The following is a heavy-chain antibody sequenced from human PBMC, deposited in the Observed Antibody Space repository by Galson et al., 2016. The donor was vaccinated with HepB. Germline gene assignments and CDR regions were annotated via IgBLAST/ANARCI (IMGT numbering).Heavy chain of an antibody. CDR1: GFNFRNYW. D-gene: IGHD5-24*01. CDR2: IKRDGSEG. J-gene: IGHJ2*01. V-gene: IGHV3-7*02. CDR3: ARVRRVKFRDGYKKQNWYFDL. Sequence: SLRLSCAASGFNFRNYWMTWVRQVPGRGLEWVANIKRDGSEGYHLDSVKGRFTISRDNARNSLYLQMNNLRAADTAVYYCARVRRVKFRDGYKKQNWYFDLWGRGTLVTVSS.